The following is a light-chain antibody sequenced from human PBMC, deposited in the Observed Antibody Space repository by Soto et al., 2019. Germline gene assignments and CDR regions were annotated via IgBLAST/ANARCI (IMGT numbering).Light chain of an antibody. CDR2: DAS. J-gene: IGKJ4*01. CDR3: QQYERWPVT. CDR1: QSVTTN. V-gene: IGKV3-15*01. Sequence: EVVMTQSPATLSVSPGERVTFSCRASQSVTTNLAWYQHKPGQSPRLLISDASTGASGIPPRFSCSGSGTEFTLTIDRLLSADFAVYYCQQYERWPVTFGGETKVEIK.